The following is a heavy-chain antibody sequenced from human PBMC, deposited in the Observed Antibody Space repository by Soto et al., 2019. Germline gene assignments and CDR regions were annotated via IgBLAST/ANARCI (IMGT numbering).Heavy chain of an antibody. J-gene: IGHJ4*02. Sequence: GGSLRLSCAASGFTFSDYYMSWIRQAPGKGLEWVSYISSSGSTIYYADSVKGRFTISRDNAKNSLYLQMNSLRAEDTAVYYCARTLWFGELLSDLYYWGQGTLVTVSS. CDR3: ARTLWFGELLSDLYY. CDR1: GFTFSDYY. D-gene: IGHD3-10*01. CDR2: ISSSGSTI. V-gene: IGHV3-11*01.